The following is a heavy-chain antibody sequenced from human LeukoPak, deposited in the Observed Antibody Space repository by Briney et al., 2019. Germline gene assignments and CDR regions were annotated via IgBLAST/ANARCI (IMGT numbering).Heavy chain of an antibody. CDR1: GYSFTSYW. J-gene: IGHJ4*02. V-gene: IGHV5-51*01. D-gene: IGHD3-10*01. Sequence: LGESLKISCKGSGYSFTSYWIGWVRQMPGKGLEWMGIIYPGDSDTRYSPSFQGQVTISADKSISTAYLQWSSLKASDTAMYYCARHGLDPITMVRGPLGYWGQGTLVTVSS. CDR2: IYPGDSDT. CDR3: ARHGLDPITMVRGPLGY.